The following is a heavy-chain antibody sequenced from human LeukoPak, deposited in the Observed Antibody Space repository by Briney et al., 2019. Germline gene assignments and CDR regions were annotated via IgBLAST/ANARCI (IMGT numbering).Heavy chain of an antibody. CDR2: IHPGNSQT. CDR3: AREYWGNLDY. J-gene: IGHJ4*02. D-gene: IGHD2/OR15-2a*01. Sequence: GESLKISCKGSGYTFSSYWIDWVRLMPGKGLEWMGIIHPGNSQTKYSPSFQGQVTISADKSINTAYLQWSSLQASDTAMYYCAREYWGNLDYWGQGTLVTVSS. CDR1: GYTFSSYW. V-gene: IGHV5-51*01.